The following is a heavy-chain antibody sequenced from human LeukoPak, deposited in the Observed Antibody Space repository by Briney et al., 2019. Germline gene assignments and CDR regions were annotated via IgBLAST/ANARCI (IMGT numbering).Heavy chain of an antibody. CDR2: ISSSGSTI. J-gene: IGHJ6*04. V-gene: IGHV3-48*03. Sequence: GGSMRLSCAASGFTFSSYEMNWVRQAPGKGLEGVSYISSSGSTIYYADSVKGRFTIARDNAKTSLYLQMHSLRAEDTAVYYCAELGITMIGGVWGKGTTVTISS. CDR3: AELGITMIGGV. D-gene: IGHD3-10*02. CDR1: GFTFSSYE.